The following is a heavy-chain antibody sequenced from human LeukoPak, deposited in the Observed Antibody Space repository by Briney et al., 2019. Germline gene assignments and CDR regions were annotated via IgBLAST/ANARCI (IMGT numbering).Heavy chain of an antibody. CDR2: ISGTGGST. D-gene: IGHD3-16*01. CDR3: AKEYYQIKPNWFDP. Sequence: GSLRLSCAASGFTFSSYALSWVRQAPGKGLEWVSTISGTGGSTYYADSVKGRFTISRDNSKNTLYLQMNSLRAEDTAIYYCAKEYYQIKPNWFDPWGQGTLVTVSS. V-gene: IGHV3-23*01. J-gene: IGHJ5*02. CDR1: GFTFSSYA.